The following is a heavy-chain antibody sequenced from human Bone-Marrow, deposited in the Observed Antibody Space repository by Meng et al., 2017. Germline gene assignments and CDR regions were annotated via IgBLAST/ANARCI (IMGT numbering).Heavy chain of an antibody. D-gene: IGHD3-22*01. CDR2: LYRGGSM. J-gene: IGHJ4*02. CDR3: ARVIPEGYDRSGYLTYYFDH. CDR1: GFTVISNY. V-gene: IGHV3-66*02. Sequence: GESLKISCVASGFTVISNYMSWARQVPGKGLEWVSILYRGGSMYYADSVEGRFTISRDSSKNTLFLEMNSLRTEDTAVYFCARVIPEGYDRSGYLTYYFDHWGPGTLVTVSS.